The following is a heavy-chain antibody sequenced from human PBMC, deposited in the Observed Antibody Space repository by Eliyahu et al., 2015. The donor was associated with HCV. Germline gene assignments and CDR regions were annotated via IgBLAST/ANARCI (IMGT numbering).Heavy chain of an antibody. V-gene: IGHV3-66*02. CDR2: IYSGGST. CDR3: ARGQLHLGEFRDY. D-gene: IGHD3-16*01. J-gene: IGHJ4*02. Sequence: EVQLVESGGGLVQPGGSLRLSCAASGFTVSSNYMSWVRQAPGKGLEWVSVIYSGGSTYYADSVKGRFTISRDNSKNTLYLQMNSLRAEDTAVYYCARGQLHLGEFRDYWGQGTLVTVSS. CDR1: GFTVSSNY.